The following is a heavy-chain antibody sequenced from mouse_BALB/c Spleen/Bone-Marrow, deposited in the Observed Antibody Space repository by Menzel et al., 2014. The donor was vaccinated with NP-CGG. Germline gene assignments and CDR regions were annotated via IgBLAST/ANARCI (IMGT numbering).Heavy chain of an antibody. V-gene: IGHV5-17*02. CDR3: ARSPYDYAAMDY. CDR1: GFTFSSFG. Sequence: EVMLVESGGGLVQPGGSRKLSCAASGFTFSSFGMHWVRQAPEKGLEWVAYISSGSSTIYYADTVKGRFTISRDNPKNTLFLQMTSLRSDDTAMYYCARSPYDYAAMDYWGQGTSVTVSS. D-gene: IGHD2-4*01. CDR2: ISSGSSTI. J-gene: IGHJ4*01.